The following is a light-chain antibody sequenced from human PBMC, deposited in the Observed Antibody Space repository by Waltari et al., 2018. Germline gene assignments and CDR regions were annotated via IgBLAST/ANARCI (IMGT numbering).Light chain of an antibody. V-gene: IGKV3-20*01. CDR1: QSVSNNY. CDR2: ETS. CDR3: EQYGSSPRS. J-gene: IGKJ1*01. Sequence: EIVLTQSPGTLSLSLGERATLSCRASQSVSNNYLAWYQQRPGQPPRHLIYETSLRATGIPDRFSGSGSGTDFTLTISRLEPEDFAVYYCEQYGSSPRSFGQGTKVEIK.